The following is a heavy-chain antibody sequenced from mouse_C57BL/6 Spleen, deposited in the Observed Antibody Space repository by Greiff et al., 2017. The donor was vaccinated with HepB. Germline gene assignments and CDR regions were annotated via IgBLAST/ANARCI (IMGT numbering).Heavy chain of an antibody. Sequence: QVQLQQPGAELVMPGASVKLSCKASGYTFTSYWMHWVKQRPGQGLEWIGEIDPSDSYTNYNQKFKGKSTLTVDKSSSTAYMQLSSLTSEDSAVYYCARSGLRLGFAYWGQWTLVTVSA. CDR2: IDPSDSYT. CDR3: ARSGLRLGFAY. J-gene: IGHJ3*01. D-gene: IGHD3-2*02. V-gene: IGHV1-69*01. CDR1: GYTFTSYW.